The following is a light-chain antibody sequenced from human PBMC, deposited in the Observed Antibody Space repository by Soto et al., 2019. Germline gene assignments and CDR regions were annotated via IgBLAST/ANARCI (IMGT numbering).Light chain of an antibody. CDR2: RNN. Sequence: QSVLTQPPSASGTPGQRVTISCSGSSSNIGGYYVSWYQQLPGTAPKVLIYRNNQRPSGVPDRFSGSKSGTSASLAISGLRSDDEADYYCAALDDSLSGYVFGTGTKLTVL. CDR1: SSNIGGYY. J-gene: IGLJ1*01. CDR3: AALDDSLSGYV. V-gene: IGLV1-47*01.